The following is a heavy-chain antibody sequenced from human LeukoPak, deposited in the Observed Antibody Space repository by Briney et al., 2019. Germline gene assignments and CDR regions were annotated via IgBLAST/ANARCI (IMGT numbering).Heavy chain of an antibody. Sequence: GGSLRLSRVASGFTSSDYYMSWIRQAPGKGLELVSYISSSSSYTNYADSVKGRFTISRDNAKNSLYLQMNSLRAEDTAVYYCARDKTWNTFDYWGQGTLVTVSS. D-gene: IGHD1/OR15-1a*01. J-gene: IGHJ4*02. CDR1: GFTSSDYY. V-gene: IGHV3-11*05. CDR2: ISSSSSYT. CDR3: ARDKTWNTFDY.